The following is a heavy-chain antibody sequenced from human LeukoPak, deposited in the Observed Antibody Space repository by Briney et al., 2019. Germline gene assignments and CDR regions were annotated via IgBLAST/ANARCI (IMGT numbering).Heavy chain of an antibody. CDR2: IVVGSGNT. J-gene: IGHJ4*02. V-gene: IGHV1-58*02. CDR3: AAFSYYGDYNFDC. D-gene: IGHD4-17*01. CDR1: GFTFTSSA. Sequence: SVKVSCKASGFTFTSSAMQWVRQARGQRLEWIGWIVVGSGNTNYAQKFQERVTITRDMSTSTAYMELSSLRSEDTAVYYCAAFSYYGDYNFDCWGQGTLVTVSS.